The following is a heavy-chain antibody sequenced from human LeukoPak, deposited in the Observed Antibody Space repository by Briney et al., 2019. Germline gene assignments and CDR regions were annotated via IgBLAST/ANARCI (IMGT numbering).Heavy chain of an antibody. Sequence: ASVKVSCKASGYTFTGYYMHWVRQAPGQGLEWMGRINPNSGGTNYAQKFQGRVTMTRDTSISTAYMELSRLRSDDTAVYYCAVWPDSGWYEPGIDYWGQGTLVTVSS. D-gene: IGHD6-19*01. J-gene: IGHJ4*02. CDR1: GYTFTGYY. CDR2: INPNSGGT. V-gene: IGHV1-2*06. CDR3: AVWPDSGWYEPGIDY.